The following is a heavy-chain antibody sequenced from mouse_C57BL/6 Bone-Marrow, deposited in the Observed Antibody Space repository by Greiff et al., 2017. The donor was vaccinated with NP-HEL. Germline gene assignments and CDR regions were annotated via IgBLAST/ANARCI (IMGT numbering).Heavy chain of an antibody. D-gene: IGHD2-4*01. CDR2: ISDGGSYT. CDR1: GFTFSSYA. Sequence: EVKLMESGGGLVKPGGSLKLSCAASGFTFSSYAMSWVRQTPEKRLEWVATISDGGSYTYYPDNVKGRFTISRDNAKNNLYLQMSHLKSEDTAMYYCARGYYDYEDLDYWGQGTTLTVSS. V-gene: IGHV5-4*03. CDR3: ARGYYDYEDLDY. J-gene: IGHJ2*01.